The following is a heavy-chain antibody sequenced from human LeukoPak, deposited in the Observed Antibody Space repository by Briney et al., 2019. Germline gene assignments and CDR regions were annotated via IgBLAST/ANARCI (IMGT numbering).Heavy chain of an antibody. CDR3: TIIRDFWSGSHFDY. Sequence: PGGSLRLSCAASGFTFSSYGMHWVRQAPGKGLEWVAFIRYDGSNKYYADSVKGRFTISRDNSKNTLYLQMNSLRAEDTAVYYCTIIRDFWSGSHFDYWGQGTLVTVSS. CDR2: IRYDGSNK. V-gene: IGHV3-30*02. CDR1: GFTFSSYG. D-gene: IGHD3-3*01. J-gene: IGHJ4*02.